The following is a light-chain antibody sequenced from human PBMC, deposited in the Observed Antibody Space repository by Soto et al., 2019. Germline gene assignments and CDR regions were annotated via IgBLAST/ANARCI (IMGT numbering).Light chain of an antibody. CDR2: DAS. CDR1: QSVSNTY. V-gene: IGKV3D-20*02. CDR3: QQRSNWQGT. Sequence: EIVLTQSPGTLSLSPGERATLSCRASQSVSNTYLAWYQQKPGQAPRLLIYDASNRATGIPARFSGSGSGTDFTLTISSLEPEDFAVYYCQQRSNWQGTFGQGTRLEIK. J-gene: IGKJ5*01.